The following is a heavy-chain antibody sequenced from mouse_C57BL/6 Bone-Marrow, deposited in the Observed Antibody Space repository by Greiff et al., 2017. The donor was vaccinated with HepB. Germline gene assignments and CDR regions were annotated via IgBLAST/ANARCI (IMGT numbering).Heavy chain of an antibody. J-gene: IGHJ2*01. Sequence: VKLQESGPELVKPGASVKISCKASGYAFSSSWMNWVKQRPGKGLEWIGRIYPGDGDTNYNGKFKGKATLTADKSSSTAYMQLSSLTSEDSAVYFCARRGTWGDYFDYWGQGTTLTVSS. CDR3: ARRGTWGDYFDY. V-gene: IGHV1-82*01. CDR2: IYPGDGDT. CDR1: GYAFSSSW. D-gene: IGHD3-3*01.